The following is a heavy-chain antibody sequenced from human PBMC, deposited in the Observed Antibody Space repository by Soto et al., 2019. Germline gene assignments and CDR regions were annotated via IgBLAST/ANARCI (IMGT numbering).Heavy chain of an antibody. CDR2: VYHSGST. J-gene: IGHJ4*02. CDR1: GGSFSDYY. D-gene: IGHD2-15*01. V-gene: IGHV4-34*01. CDR3: ARGGACSGGSCYSVFDFDY. Sequence: PSETLSLTCAVYGGSFSDYYWSWIRQPPGKGLEWIGEVYHSGSTDYNPSLKSRVPISVGATNNQFSLKLSSVTAADTAVYYCARGGACSGGSCYSVFDFDYWGQGTLVTVSS.